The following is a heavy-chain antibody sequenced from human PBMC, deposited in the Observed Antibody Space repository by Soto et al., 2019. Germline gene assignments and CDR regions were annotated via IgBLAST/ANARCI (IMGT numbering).Heavy chain of an antibody. CDR2: ISGSAGST. CDR3: AKGNSWSPALVLDI. Sequence: GGSLRLSCAPSGFTVTSYAMSWVRQAPGKGLEWVSAISGSAGSTYYADSVKGRFTISRDTSKNTLYLQMNSLRAEDTAVYYCAKGNSWSPALVLDIWGQGTMVTGSS. D-gene: IGHD1-7*01. V-gene: IGHV3-23*01. CDR1: GFTVTSYA. J-gene: IGHJ3*02.